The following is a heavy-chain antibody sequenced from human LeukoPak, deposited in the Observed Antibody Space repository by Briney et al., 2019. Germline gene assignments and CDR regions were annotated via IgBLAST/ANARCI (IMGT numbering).Heavy chain of an antibody. CDR2: ISAYNGNT. V-gene: IGHV1-18*01. J-gene: IGHJ4*02. D-gene: IGHD4-17*01. CDR1: GYTFTSYG. CDR3: ARAEDYGDLPGAPDY. Sequence: ASVKVSCKASGYTFTSYGISWVRQAPGQGLEWMGWISAYNGNTNYAQKLQGRVTMTTDTSTSTAYMELRSLRSDDTAVYYCARAEDYGDLPGAPDYWGQGTLVTVSS.